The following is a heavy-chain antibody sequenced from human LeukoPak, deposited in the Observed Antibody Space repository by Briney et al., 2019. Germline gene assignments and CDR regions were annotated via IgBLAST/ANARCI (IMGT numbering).Heavy chain of an antibody. D-gene: IGHD6-13*01. CDR1: GFTFSSYS. J-gene: IGHJ4*02. V-gene: IGHV3-48*01. Sequence: PGGSLRLSCAASGFTFSSYSMNWVRQAPGKGLEWVSYISSSSTIYYADSVKGRFTISRDNAKNSLYLQMNSLRAEDTAVYYCARAHLAAVAAEIDYWGQGTLVTVSS. CDR2: ISSSSTI. CDR3: ARAHLAAVAAEIDY.